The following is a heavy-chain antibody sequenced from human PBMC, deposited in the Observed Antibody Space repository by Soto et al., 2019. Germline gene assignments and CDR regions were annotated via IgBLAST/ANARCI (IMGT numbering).Heavy chain of an antibody. V-gene: IGHV5-51*01. CDR3: AAHKYNYDSSGYYYYYGMDV. CDR2: IDPGDSDT. D-gene: IGHD3-22*01. CDR1: EDSITSYW. Sequence: PGQSKKICNKGAEDSITSYWIGWVRQMPGKVLEWMGIIDPGDSDTRYSPSFQGHATISDDTSISTAYLQWSSLTASATAMYYWAAHKYNYDSSGYYYYYGMDVWGQGTTVTVSS. J-gene: IGHJ6*02.